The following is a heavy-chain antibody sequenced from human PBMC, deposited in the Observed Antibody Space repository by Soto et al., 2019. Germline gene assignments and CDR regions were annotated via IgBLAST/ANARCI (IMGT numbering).Heavy chain of an antibody. CDR3: ARPNYDILSGYYYYGMDV. V-gene: IGHV1-18*01. CDR2: ISAYNGNT. D-gene: IGHD3-9*01. Sequence: ASLKVSCKASGYTFTSYGISWVRQAPGQGLEWMGWISAYNGNTNYAQKLQGRVTMTTDTSTSTAYMELRSLRSDDTAVYYCARPNYDILSGYYYYGMDVWGQGTTVTVSS. CDR1: GYTFTSYG. J-gene: IGHJ6*02.